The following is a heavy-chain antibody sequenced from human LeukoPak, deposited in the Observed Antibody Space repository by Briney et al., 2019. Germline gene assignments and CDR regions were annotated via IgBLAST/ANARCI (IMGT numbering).Heavy chain of an antibody. CDR1: GGSISSYY. D-gene: IGHD3-22*01. CDR2: IYYSGST. CDR3: ARDSRSYYDSSSYYGTFDY. Sequence: SETLSLTCTVSGGSISSYYWSWIRQPPGKGLEWIGYIYYSGSTNYNPSLKSRVTISVDTSKNQFSLKLSSVTAADTAVYYCARDSRSYYDSSSYYGTFDYWGQGTLVTVSS. V-gene: IGHV4-59*01. J-gene: IGHJ4*02.